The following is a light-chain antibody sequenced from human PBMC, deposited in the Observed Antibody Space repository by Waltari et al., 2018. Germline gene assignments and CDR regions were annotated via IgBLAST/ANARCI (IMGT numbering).Light chain of an antibody. CDR1: RSNIGAPYD. CDR3: QSYDSNLSGLV. V-gene: IGLV1-40*01. J-gene: IGLJ1*01. CDR2: GNT. Sequence: QSVLTQPPSVSGAPGQRVTISCTGSRSNIGAPYDVHWYQHVPGPAPKVLIYGNTNRPSGVPDRFSASKSGTSASLAITGLQAEDEAYYYCQSYDSNLSGLVFGTGTKVTVL.